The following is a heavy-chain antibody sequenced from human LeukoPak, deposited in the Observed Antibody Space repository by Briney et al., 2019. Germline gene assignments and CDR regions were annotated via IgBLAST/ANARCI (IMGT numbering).Heavy chain of an antibody. Sequence: PSETLSLTCTVSGGSISSCDYYWSWIRQPPGKGLEWLGNIYYSGNTYNNPSLKSRVSISVDTSKNQFSLRLSSVTAADTAVYYCARDVRGFGELYAFDVWGQGTMVTVSS. CDR1: GGSISSCDYY. V-gene: IGHV4-30-4*02. CDR2: IYYSGNT. CDR3: ARDVRGFGELYAFDV. D-gene: IGHD3-10*01. J-gene: IGHJ3*01.